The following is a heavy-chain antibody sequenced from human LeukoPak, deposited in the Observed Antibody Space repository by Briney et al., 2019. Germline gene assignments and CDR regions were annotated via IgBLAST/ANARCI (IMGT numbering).Heavy chain of an antibody. J-gene: IGHJ4*02. CDR2: INPEDGET. V-gene: IGHV1-24*01. CDR3: ATDYLYASSETTFDY. CDR1: GYTLTELS. D-gene: IGHD3-22*01. Sequence: GASVKVSCKVSGYTLTELSMHWVRQAPGKGLEWMGGINPEDGETIYAQKFQGRVTMTEDTSTNTAYMELSSLRSEDTAVYYCATDYLYASSETTFDYWGQGTLVTVSS.